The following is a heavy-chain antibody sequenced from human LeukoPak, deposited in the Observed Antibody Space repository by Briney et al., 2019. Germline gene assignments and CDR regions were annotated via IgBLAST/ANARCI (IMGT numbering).Heavy chain of an antibody. CDR1: GGSISSYH. J-gene: IGHJ4*02. CDR2: IYYSGST. CDR3: AREEGYFDY. V-gene: IGHV4-59*12. Sequence: KPPETLSLTCTVSGGSISSYHWNWIRQPPGKGLEWIGYIYYSGSTNYNPSLKSRVTISLDTSKNQFSLKLSSVTAADTAVYYCAREEGYFDYWGQGTLVTVSS.